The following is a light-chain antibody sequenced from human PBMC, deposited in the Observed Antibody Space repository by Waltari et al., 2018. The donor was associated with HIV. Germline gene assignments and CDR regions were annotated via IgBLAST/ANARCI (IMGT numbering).Light chain of an antibody. J-gene: IGLJ2*01. Sequence: QSALTQPASVSGSPGQSITIPCTGPSSDIAGYNYVSWYQQHPGKAPKLMIYDVSNRPSGLSNRFSGSKSGNTASLTISGLQAEDEADYYCSSYTSSSTKVFGGGTKLTVL. V-gene: IGLV2-14*03. CDR1: SSDIAGYNY. CDR3: SSYTSSSTKV. CDR2: DVS.